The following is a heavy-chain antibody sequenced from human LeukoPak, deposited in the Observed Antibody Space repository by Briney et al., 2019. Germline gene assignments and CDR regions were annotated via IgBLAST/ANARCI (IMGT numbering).Heavy chain of an antibody. CDR2: IYYSGST. J-gene: IGHJ4*02. CDR3: ARHESYYDFWSGYPFDY. Sequence: SETLSLTCTVSGGSISSYYWSRIRQPPGKGLEWIGYIYYSGSTNYNPSLKSRVTISVDTSKNQFSLKLSSVTAADTAVYYCARHESYYDFWSGYPFDYWGQGTLVTVSS. V-gene: IGHV4-59*08. D-gene: IGHD3-3*01. CDR1: GGSISSYY.